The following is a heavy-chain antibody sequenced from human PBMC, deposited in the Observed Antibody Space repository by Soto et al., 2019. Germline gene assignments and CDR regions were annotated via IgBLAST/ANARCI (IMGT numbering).Heavy chain of an antibody. CDR2: ISPDGSQK. CDR1: GFRFSSYG. D-gene: IGHD3-10*02. V-gene: IGHV3-30*18. J-gene: IGHJ4*02. Sequence: LRLSCAASGFRFSSYGMHWVRQAPGKGLEWVAAISPDGSQKDYADSVRGRFTISRDNTKNTLYLQMNSLRVEDTAVYYCTKPRTMLQSPPYDHWGQGTLVTVSS. CDR3: TKPRTMLQSPPYDH.